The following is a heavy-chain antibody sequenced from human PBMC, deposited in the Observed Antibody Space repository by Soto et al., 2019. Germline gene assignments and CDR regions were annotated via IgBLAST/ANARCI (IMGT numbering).Heavy chain of an antibody. V-gene: IGHV5-51*01. CDR3: ARLSYCGGDCTIMPYEDFCLDV. J-gene: IGHJ6*02. Sequence: EVQLVQSGAEVKKPGDSLKISCTGSGYNFATYLIGWVRQMPGKGLEWMGIIYPGDSDTRYSPSFQGQVTISAYKSISTACLLWTSLRVSDTVMYYCARLSYCGGDCTIMPYEDFCLDVWGQGTTVIVSS. D-gene: IGHD2-21*02. CDR1: GYNFATYL. CDR2: IYPGDSDT.